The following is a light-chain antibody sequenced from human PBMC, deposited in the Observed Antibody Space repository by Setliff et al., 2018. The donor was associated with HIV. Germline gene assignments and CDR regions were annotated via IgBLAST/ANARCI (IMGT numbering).Light chain of an antibody. Sequence: QSVLTQPASVSGSPGQSITISCTGTSSDVGGYNYVSWYQQHPGKAPKLMIYEVSKRPSGVSNRFSGSKSGNTASLTISGLQAEDAADYYCSSYTSSSTLYVFGTGTKVTV. J-gene: IGLJ1*01. CDR2: EVS. CDR3: SSYTSSSTLYV. CDR1: SSDVGGYNY. V-gene: IGLV2-14*01.